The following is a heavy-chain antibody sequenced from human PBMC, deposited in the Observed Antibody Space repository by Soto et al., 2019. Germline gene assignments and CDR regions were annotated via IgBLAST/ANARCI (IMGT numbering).Heavy chain of an antibody. V-gene: IGHV5-10-1*01. D-gene: IGHD4-17*01. CDR3: ACPNKDYGDRAYDC. J-gene: IGHJ4*02. Sequence: ESLKISCQCSGHTFTTYWISWVRQMPGKGLEWMGRIDPTDSYTDYSPAFQGHVTISADKSTNTAYVVWSSLDASDTAMYYCACPNKDYGDRAYDCWGPGPLVTVYS. CDR1: GHTFTTYW. CDR2: IDPTDSYT.